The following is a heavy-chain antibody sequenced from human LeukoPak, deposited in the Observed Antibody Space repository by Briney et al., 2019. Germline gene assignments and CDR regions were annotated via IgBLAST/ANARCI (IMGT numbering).Heavy chain of an antibody. V-gene: IGHV3-30*02. Sequence: GGSLRLSCAASGFTFSSYGMHWVRQAPGKGLEGVAFIRYDGRNKYYADSVKGRFTISRDNSKNTLYLQMNSLRAEDTAVYYCAQGSGYYYYYMDVWGKGITVTVSS. CDR3: AQGSGYYYYYMDV. CDR2: IRYDGRNK. J-gene: IGHJ6*03. D-gene: IGHD6-19*01. CDR1: GFTFSSYG.